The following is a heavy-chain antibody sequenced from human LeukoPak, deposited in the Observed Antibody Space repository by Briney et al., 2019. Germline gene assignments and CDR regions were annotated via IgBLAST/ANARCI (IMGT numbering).Heavy chain of an antibody. Sequence: GGSLRLSCAASGFTVSDNYMSWVRQAPGKGLVWVSVMYSRGDTYYAKSVKGRFTFSRDISKNTLYLQMNGLRTEDTAMYYCARDAPQVPAAGVLASWGQGTLVIVSS. CDR1: GFTVSDNY. CDR2: MYSRGDT. D-gene: IGHD6-13*01. CDR3: ARDAPQVPAAGVLAS. V-gene: IGHV3-53*01. J-gene: IGHJ5*02.